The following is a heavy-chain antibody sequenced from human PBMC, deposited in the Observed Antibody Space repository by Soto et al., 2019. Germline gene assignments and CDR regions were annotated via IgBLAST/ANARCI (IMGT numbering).Heavy chain of an antibody. CDR2: IVVGSGDT. Sequence: SVKVSCKAPGFTFTSSAVQWVRQARGHRLAWIGWIVVGSGDTNYAQKFPERVTITRDMSTSTAYMELSSLRSEDTAVYYCAADLCSSTSCYNYYYYGMDVWGQGTTVTVSS. D-gene: IGHD2-2*02. CDR3: AADLCSSTSCYNYYYYGMDV. V-gene: IGHV1-58*01. CDR1: GFTFTSSA. J-gene: IGHJ6*02.